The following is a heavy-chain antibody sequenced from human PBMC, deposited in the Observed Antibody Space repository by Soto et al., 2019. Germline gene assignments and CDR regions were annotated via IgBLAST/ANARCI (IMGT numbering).Heavy chain of an antibody. CDR3: ARKGYYDSSGYYDY. D-gene: IGHD3-22*01. J-gene: IGHJ4*02. CDR1: AGTFSSYT. V-gene: IGHV1-69*02. CDR2: IIPILGIA. Sequence: QVQLVQSGAEVKKPGSSGKGSCKASAGTFSSYTISWVRQPPGQGLEWMGRIIPILGIANYAQKFQGRVTITADKSTRTAYMELSSLSSEDTAVYYCARKGYYDSSGYYDYWGQGNLVTVSS.